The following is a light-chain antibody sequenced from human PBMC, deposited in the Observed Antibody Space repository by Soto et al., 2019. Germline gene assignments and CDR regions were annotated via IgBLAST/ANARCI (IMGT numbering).Light chain of an antibody. CDR3: QQSYSPYT. Sequence: DIQMTQSPSSLSASVGDRVTITCRASQSISSYLNWYQQKPGKAPKLLIYAASSLQSGVPSRFSGSGSGTDFPLTISSLQPEDFATYYCQQSYSPYTFGQGTKVDIK. CDR2: AAS. V-gene: IGKV1-39*01. J-gene: IGKJ2*01. CDR1: QSISSY.